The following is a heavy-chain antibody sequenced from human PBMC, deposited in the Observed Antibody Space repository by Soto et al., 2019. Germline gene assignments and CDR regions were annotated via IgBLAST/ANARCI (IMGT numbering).Heavy chain of an antibody. J-gene: IGHJ4*02. CDR1: GFTFSSYS. CDR3: ARFGTPMWKDYFDY. D-gene: IGHD3-16*01. CDR2: ISGSGDIT. Sequence: EVKLVESGGGLVQPGGSLRLSCAGSGFTFSSYSMNWVRQAPGKGLAWISYISGSGDITYYADSVKGRFTISRDNAENSLVLQMNSLRDEDTAVYYCARFGTPMWKDYFDYWGQGTLVTVSS. V-gene: IGHV3-48*02.